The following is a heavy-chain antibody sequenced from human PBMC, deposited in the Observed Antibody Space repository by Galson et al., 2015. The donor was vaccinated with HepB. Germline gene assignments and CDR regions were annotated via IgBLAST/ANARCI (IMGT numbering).Heavy chain of an antibody. CDR1: GYSFTSYW. J-gene: IGHJ4*02. V-gene: IGHV5-10-1*01. CDR2: IDPSDSYT. D-gene: IGHD3-10*01. Sequence: QSGAEVKKPGESLRISCKGSGYSFTSYWISWVRQMPGKGLEWMGRIDPSDSYTNYSPSFQGHVTISADKSISTAYLQWSSLKASDTAMYYCARQKDMVRGVIIGAVDYWGQGTLVTVSS. CDR3: ARQKDMVRGVIIGAVDY.